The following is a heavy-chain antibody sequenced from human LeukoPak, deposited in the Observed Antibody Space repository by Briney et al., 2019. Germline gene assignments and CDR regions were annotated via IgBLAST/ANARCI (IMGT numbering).Heavy chain of an antibody. Sequence: PGGSLKLSCAASGFTVSSNYMSWVRQAPGKGLEWVAVISYDGSNKYYADSVKGRFTISRDNSKNTLYLQMNSLRAEDTAVYYCASSLTGVSWGQGTLVTVSS. V-gene: IGHV3-30-3*01. D-gene: IGHD7-27*01. CDR2: ISYDGSNK. CDR1: GFTVSSNY. J-gene: IGHJ4*02. CDR3: ASSLTGVS.